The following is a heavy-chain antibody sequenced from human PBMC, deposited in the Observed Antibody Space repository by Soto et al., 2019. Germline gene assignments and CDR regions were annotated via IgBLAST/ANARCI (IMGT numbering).Heavy chain of an antibody. CDR3: ARDPGKGYCSCGYCYAPDF. CDR1: EFTFSDHA. CDR2: LSFDGSHS. J-gene: IGHJ4*02. V-gene: IGHV3-30-3*01. Sequence: QVQLVESGGGVVQPGRSLRLSCAASEFTFSDHAMHWVRQAPGKGLEWVALLSFDGSHSYYADSLRGRFTISRDNSMNTLFLQMNSLRAEDTAAYYCARDPGKGYCSCGYCYAPDFWGQGTLVTVSS. D-gene: IGHD2-15*01.